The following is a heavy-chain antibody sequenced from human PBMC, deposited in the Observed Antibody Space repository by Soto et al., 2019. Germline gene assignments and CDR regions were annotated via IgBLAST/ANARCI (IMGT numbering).Heavy chain of an antibody. Sequence: GVLRLSCAASVFTFSSYAMNWVRQAPGKGLEWVSAISGSGGSTYYVDSVKGRFTISRDNSRNTLYLQMNSLRAEDTAVYYCAKDPEVVVTAPDYWGQGTLVTV. CDR2: ISGSGGST. CDR1: VFTFSSYA. CDR3: AKDPEVVVTAPDY. J-gene: IGHJ4*02. V-gene: IGHV3-23*01. D-gene: IGHD2-21*02.